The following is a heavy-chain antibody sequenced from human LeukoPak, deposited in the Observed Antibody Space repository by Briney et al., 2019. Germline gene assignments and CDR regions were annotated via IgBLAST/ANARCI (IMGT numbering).Heavy chain of an antibody. Sequence: PSQTLSLTCTVSGGSISSGGYYWSWIRQRPGKGLEWIGYIYYSGSTYYNPSLKSRVTISVDTSKNQFSLKLSSVTAADTAVYYCARYTDSSGSYGYWGQGTLVTASS. CDR2: IYYSGST. CDR1: GGSISSGGYY. D-gene: IGHD3-22*01. V-gene: IGHV4-31*03. J-gene: IGHJ4*02. CDR3: ARYTDSSGSYGY.